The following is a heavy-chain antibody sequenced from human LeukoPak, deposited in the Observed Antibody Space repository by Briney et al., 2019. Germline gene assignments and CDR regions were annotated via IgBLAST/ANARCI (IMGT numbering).Heavy chain of an antibody. CDR3: ARENTIAAAGPDAFDI. D-gene: IGHD6-13*01. CDR1: GFTVSSNY. CDR2: IYSGGST. Sequence: GGSLRLSCAASGFTVSSNYMSWVRQAPGKGLEWVSVIYSGGSTYYADSVKGRFTISRDNSKNTLYLQMNSLRAEDTAVYYCARENTIAAAGPDAFDIWGQGTMVTVSS. J-gene: IGHJ3*02. V-gene: IGHV3-66*01.